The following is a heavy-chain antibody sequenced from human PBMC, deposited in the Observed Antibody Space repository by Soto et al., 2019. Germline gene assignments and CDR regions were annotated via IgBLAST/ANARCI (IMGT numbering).Heavy chain of an antibody. Sequence: EVQLLESGGGLVQPGGSLRLSCAASGFTFSSYAMSWVRQAPGKGLEWVSAISGSGGSTYYADSVKGRFTISRDNSKNTLYLQMNSLRAEDTAVYYCARRMRGYSSSWYYFDYWGQGTLVTVSS. V-gene: IGHV3-23*01. CDR2: ISGSGGST. CDR1: GFTFSSYA. J-gene: IGHJ4*02. D-gene: IGHD6-13*01. CDR3: ARRMRGYSSSWYYFDY.